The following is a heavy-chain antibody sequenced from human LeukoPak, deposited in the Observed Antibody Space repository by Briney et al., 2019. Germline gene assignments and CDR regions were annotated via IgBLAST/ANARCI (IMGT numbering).Heavy chain of an antibody. J-gene: IGHJ3*02. CDR2: IYYSGST. D-gene: IGHD3-9*01. Sequence: PSETLSLTCTVSGGSISSYYWSWIRQPPGKGLEWIGYIYYSGSTNYNPSLKSRVTISVDTSKNQFSLKLSSVTAADTAVYYCAREKGYYDILTGYYPDAFDIWGQGTMVTVSS. CDR1: GGSISSYY. CDR3: AREKGYYDILTGYYPDAFDI. V-gene: IGHV4-59*01.